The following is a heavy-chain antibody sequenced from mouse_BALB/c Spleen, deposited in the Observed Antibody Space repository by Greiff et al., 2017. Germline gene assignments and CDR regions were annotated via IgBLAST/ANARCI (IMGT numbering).Heavy chain of an antibody. CDR3: ATYYGNRGYFDY. CDR1: GFTFSSYA. D-gene: IGHD2-10*01. CDR2: ISSGGST. J-gene: IGHJ2*01. Sequence: EVKLVESGGGLVKPGGSLKLSCAASGFTFSSYAMSWVRQTPEKRLEWVASISSGGSTYYPDSVKGRFTISRDNARNILYLQMSSLRSEDTAMYYCATYYGNRGYFDYWGQGTTLTVSS. V-gene: IGHV5-6-5*01.